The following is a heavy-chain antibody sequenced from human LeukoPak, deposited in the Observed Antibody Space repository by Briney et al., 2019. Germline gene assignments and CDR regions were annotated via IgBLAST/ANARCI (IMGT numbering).Heavy chain of an antibody. Sequence: PGGSLRLSCAASGFTVSSNYMSWVRQAPGKGLEWVSVIYSGGSTYYADSVKGRFTISRDNSKNTLYLQMNSLRAEDTAVYYCARTQQLLYPDAFDIWGQGTMVTVSS. J-gene: IGHJ3*02. V-gene: IGHV3-66*01. CDR3: ARTQQLLYPDAFDI. D-gene: IGHD6-13*01. CDR1: GFTVSSNY. CDR2: IYSGGST.